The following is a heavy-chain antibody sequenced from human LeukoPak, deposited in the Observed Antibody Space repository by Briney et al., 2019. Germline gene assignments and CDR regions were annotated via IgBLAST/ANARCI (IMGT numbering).Heavy chain of an antibody. CDR2: ISGSGGST. J-gene: IGHJ4*02. CDR3: AKAYSASEQWLVRGFDY. D-gene: IGHD6-19*01. CDR1: GFTFSSYA. Sequence: GGSLRLSCAASGFTFSSYAMSWVRQAPGKGLEWVSAISGSGGSTYYADSVKGRFAISRDNSKNTLYLQMNSLRAEDTAVYYCAKAYSASEQWLVRGFDYWGQGTLVTVSS. V-gene: IGHV3-23*01.